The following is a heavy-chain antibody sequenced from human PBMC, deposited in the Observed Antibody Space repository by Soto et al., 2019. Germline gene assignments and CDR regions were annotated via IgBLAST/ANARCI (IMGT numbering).Heavy chain of an antibody. Sequence: RVLSQKISCQGSGYAFSSYWIAWVRQMPGKGLEWMGIIYPGDSDTRYSPSFQGQVTISVDKSITTAYLQWSSLKASDTAMYYCARGYCTATICDPWFDPWGQGTLVTVSS. CDR1: GYAFSSYW. CDR2: IYPGDSDT. J-gene: IGHJ5*02. CDR3: ARGYCTATICDPWFDP. V-gene: IGHV5-51*01. D-gene: IGHD2-8*02.